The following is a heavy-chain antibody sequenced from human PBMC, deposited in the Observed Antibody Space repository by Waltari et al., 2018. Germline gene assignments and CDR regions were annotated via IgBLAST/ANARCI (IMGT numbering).Heavy chain of an antibody. CDR2: IYYSGST. Sequence: QLQLQESGPGLVKPSETLSLTCTVSGGSISSSSYYWGWIRQPPGKGLEWIGSIYYSGSTYYNPSLKSRVTISVDTSKNQFSLKLSSVTAADTAVYYCAGIAAAAGYYYGMDVWGQGTTVTVSS. D-gene: IGHD6-13*01. CDR3: AGIAAAAGYYYGMDV. CDR1: GGSISSSSYY. J-gene: IGHJ6*02. V-gene: IGHV4-39*01.